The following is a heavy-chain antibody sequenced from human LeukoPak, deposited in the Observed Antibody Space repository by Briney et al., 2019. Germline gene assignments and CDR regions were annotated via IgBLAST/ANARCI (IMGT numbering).Heavy chain of an antibody. CDR1: GFTFSSYA. V-gene: IGHV3-30*04. Sequence: GSLRLFCAASGFTFSSYAMHWVRQAPGKGLEWVAVISYDGSNKYYADSVKGRFTISRDNSKNTLYLQMNSLRAEDTAVYYCARDIKGEPFDYWGQGTLVTVSS. J-gene: IGHJ4*02. CDR2: ISYDGSNK. CDR3: ARDIKGEPFDY. D-gene: IGHD3-16*01.